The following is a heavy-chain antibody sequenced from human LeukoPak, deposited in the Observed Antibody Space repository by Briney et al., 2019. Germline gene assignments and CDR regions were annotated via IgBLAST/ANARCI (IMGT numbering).Heavy chain of an antibody. J-gene: IGHJ6*02. Sequence: PGRSLRLSCAASGFTFSSYDMHWVRQATGKGLEWVSAIGTAGDTYYPGSVKGRFTISRENAKNSLYLQMNSLRAGDTAVYYCARERDYYGMDVWGQGTTVTVSS. CDR2: IGTAGDT. CDR3: ARERDYYGMDV. CDR1: GFTFSSYD. V-gene: IGHV3-13*01.